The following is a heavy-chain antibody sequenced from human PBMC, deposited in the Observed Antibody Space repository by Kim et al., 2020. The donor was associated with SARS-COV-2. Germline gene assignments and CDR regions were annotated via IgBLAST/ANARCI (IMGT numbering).Heavy chain of an antibody. J-gene: IGHJ5*02. D-gene: IGHD3-10*01. CDR1: GFTFSTYA. Sequence: GGSLRLSCAASGFTFSTYAMSWVRRAPGKGLEWVSGISGSDGGTKYADSVKGRFTISIDNSKNMLYLQMNSLRTEDTAVYYCAKMGSGSYLKWFDSWGQG. CDR3: AKMGSGSYLKWFDS. V-gene: IGHV3-23*01. CDR2: ISGSDGGT.